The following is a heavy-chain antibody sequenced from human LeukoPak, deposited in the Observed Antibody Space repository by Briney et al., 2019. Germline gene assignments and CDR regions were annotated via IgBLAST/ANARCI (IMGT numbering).Heavy chain of an antibody. V-gene: IGHV1-18*01. CDR3: ARRSAAVQLWPNYFDY. CDR2: ISAYNGKT. Sequence: ASVKVSCKASGYTFSNYGITWVRQAPGQGLEWMGWISAYNGKTNYAQKLQGRVTMTTDTSTNTAYMELRSLRSDDTAVYYCARRSAAVQLWPNYFDYWGQGTLVTVSS. J-gene: IGHJ4*02. CDR1: GYTFSNYG. D-gene: IGHD5-18*01.